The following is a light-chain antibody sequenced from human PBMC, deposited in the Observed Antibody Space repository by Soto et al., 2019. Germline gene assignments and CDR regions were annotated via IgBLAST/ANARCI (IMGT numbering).Light chain of an antibody. CDR1: SGHSSYA. CDR2: LNSDGSH. Sequence: QAVVTQSPSASASLGASVKLTCTLSSGHSSYAIAWHQQKPEKGPRYLMKLNSDGSHSKGDGIPDRFSGSSSGAERYLTISSLQSEDEADYYCQTWGTGTWVFGGGTQLTVL. CDR3: QTWGTGTWV. J-gene: IGLJ3*02. V-gene: IGLV4-69*01.